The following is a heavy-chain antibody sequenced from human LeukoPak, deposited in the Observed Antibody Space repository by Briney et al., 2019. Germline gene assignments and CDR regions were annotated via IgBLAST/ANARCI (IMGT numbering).Heavy chain of an antibody. CDR1: GFTFSSYG. V-gene: IGHV3-33*06. D-gene: IGHD3-10*01. CDR2: ISNNGGYK. J-gene: IGHJ4*02. CDR3: AKGEVLLWF. Sequence: QPGGSLRLSCATSGFTFSSYGFHWVRQAPGKGLEWVPVISNNGGYKHYTDSVKGRFTISRDDSKSTVYLQMSSLRAEDAALYYCAKGEVLLWFGGQGTLVTVSS.